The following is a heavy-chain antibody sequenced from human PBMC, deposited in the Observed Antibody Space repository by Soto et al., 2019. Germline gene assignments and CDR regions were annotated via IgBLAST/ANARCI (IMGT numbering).Heavy chain of an antibody. CDR2: IVVGSGNT. D-gene: IGHD3-3*02. CDR1: GFTFTSSA. Sequence: WASVKVSCKASGFTFTSSAMQWVRQARGQRLEWIGWIVVGSGNTNYAQKFQERVTITRDMSTSTAYMELSSLRSEDTAVYYCAAELLGFRHYYGMVVWGQGTTVTVFS. CDR3: AAELLGFRHYYGMVV. V-gene: IGHV1-58*02. J-gene: IGHJ6*02.